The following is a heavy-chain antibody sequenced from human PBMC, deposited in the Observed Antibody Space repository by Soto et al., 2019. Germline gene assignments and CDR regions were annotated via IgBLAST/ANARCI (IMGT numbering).Heavy chain of an antibody. J-gene: IGHJ6*02. CDR1: GFTFSSYG. CDR2: IWYDGSNK. CDR3: ARDLWELLGPYYGMDV. V-gene: IGHV3-33*01. D-gene: IGHD1-26*01. Sequence: QVQLVESGGGVVQPGRSLRLSCAASGFTFSSYGMHWVRQAPGKGLEWVAVIWYDGSNKYYADSVKGRFTISRDNSKNTLYLQMNSLRAEDTAVYYCARDLWELLGPYYGMDVWGQGTTVTVSS.